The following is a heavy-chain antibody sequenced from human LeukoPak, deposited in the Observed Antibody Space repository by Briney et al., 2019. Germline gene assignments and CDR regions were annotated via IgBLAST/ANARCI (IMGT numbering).Heavy chain of an antibody. CDR3: ARYFEVAGRWYLDY. Sequence: SETLSLTCTVSGGSLNNHYWSWVRQPPRRGLEWVGFIYATGRTDYNPSFTSRATVSVDMSRYQFSLDLTSVTAADTAMYYCARYFEVAGRWYLDYWGQGTLVTVSS. J-gene: IGHJ4*02. V-gene: IGHV4-4*08. CDR1: GGSLNNHY. CDR2: IYATGRT. D-gene: IGHD2-15*01.